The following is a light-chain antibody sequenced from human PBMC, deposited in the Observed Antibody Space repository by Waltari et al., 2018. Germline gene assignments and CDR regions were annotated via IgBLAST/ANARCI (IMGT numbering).Light chain of an antibody. J-gene: IGKJ2*01. CDR2: WAS. Sequence: DIVMTQSPDSQAVSLGERATINCRSSQSILDNSNKRNYLTWYQQKPGQPPRLLISWASTRESGVPDRFSGSGSGTDFTLTISSLQAEDVAVYYCQQYYTAPYTFGQGAKLEIK. V-gene: IGKV4-1*01. CDR3: QQYYTAPYT. CDR1: QSILDNSNKRNY.